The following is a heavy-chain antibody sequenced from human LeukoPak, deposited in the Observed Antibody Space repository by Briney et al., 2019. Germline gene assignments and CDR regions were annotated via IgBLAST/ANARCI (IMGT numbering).Heavy chain of an antibody. Sequence: SETLSLTCAVYGGSFSDYNWNWDRQPPGKGLEWIGEINHSGATNYNPSLKSRVIISVDTSKNQFSLKVNHVTAADTAVYYCARGSPKYDSWGQGTLVTVSS. V-gene: IGHV4-34*01. CDR1: GGSFSDYN. CDR2: INHSGAT. CDR3: ARGSPKYDS. J-gene: IGHJ5*01.